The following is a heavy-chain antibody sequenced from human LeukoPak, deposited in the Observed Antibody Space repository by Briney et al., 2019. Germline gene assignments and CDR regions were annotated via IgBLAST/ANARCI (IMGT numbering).Heavy chain of an antibody. Sequence: SETLSLTCTVSGGSISTYYWSWIRQPPGKGLEWIGYIYYSGSTNYNPSLKSRVTISVDMSKNQFSLKLSSVAAADTAVYYCARESVYSGRYYAFDIWGQGTMVTVSS. CDR1: GGSISTYY. J-gene: IGHJ3*02. V-gene: IGHV4-59*01. CDR2: IYYSGST. D-gene: IGHD1-26*01. CDR3: ARESVYSGRYYAFDI.